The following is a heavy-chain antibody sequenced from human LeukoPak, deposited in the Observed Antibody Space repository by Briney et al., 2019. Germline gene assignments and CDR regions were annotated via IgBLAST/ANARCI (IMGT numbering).Heavy chain of an antibody. CDR2: VRSKGYGGTT. J-gene: IGHJ4*02. D-gene: IGHD3-10*01. Sequence: PGGSLRLSCAASGFTFSSYSMYWVRQAPGKGLEWVGFVRSKGYGGTTEYAASVKGRVTISRDDSKGIAYLQMNSLKAEDTAVYYCSKVRSGTDFDYWGRGTLVTVSS. CDR1: GFTFSSYS. V-gene: IGHV3-49*04. CDR3: SKVRSGTDFDY.